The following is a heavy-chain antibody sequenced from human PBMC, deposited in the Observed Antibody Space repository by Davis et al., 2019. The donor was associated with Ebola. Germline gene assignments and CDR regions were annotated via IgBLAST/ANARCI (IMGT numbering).Heavy chain of an antibody. CDR3: TSPYGVYEI. J-gene: IGHJ4*02. D-gene: IGHD4-17*01. Sequence: GGSLRLSCAASGFTVSSNYMSWVRQASGKGLEWVGRIRSKANSYATAYAASVKGRFTISRDDSKNTAYLQMNSLKTEDTAVYYCTSPYGVYEIWSQGTLVTVSS. CDR1: GFTVSSNY. V-gene: IGHV3-73*01. CDR2: IRSKANSYAT.